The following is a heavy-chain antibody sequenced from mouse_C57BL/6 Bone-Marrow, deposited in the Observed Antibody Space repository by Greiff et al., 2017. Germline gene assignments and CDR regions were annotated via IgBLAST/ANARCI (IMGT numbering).Heavy chain of an antibody. Sequence: EVQLVESGAELVRPGSSVKMSCKTSGYTFTSYGINWVKQRPGQGLEWIGYIYIGNGYTEYNEKFKGKATLTSDTSSSTAYMQLSSLTSEDSAIXFCARPNFYGSSYWWYFDVWGTGTTVTVSS. CDR2: IYIGNGYT. V-gene: IGHV1-58*01. D-gene: IGHD1-1*01. CDR3: ARPNFYGSSYWWYFDV. J-gene: IGHJ1*03. CDR1: GYTFTSYG.